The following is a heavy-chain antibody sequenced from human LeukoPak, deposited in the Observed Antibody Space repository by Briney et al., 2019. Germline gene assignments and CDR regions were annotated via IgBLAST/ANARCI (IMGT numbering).Heavy chain of an antibody. J-gene: IGHJ4*02. CDR3: ARGGYVLVVAATDY. V-gene: IGHV3-30*04. D-gene: IGHD2-15*01. Sequence: PGGSLRLSCAASGFTFSSYAMHGVRQAPGRGLEWVAVISYDGSNKYYADSVEGRFTISRDNSNNTLYLQKDSLRAENTAVYYCARGGYVLVVAATDYWGQGTRVSVP. CDR1: GFTFSSYA. CDR2: ISYDGSNK.